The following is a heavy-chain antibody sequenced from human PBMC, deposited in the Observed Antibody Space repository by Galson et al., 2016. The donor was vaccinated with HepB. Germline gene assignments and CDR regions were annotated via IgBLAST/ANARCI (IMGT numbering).Heavy chain of an antibody. D-gene: IGHD5-18*01. CDR2: IIPFFGAA. J-gene: IGHJ6*01. CDR1: GGTFSSYA. V-gene: IGHV1-69*13. Sequence: SVKVSCKASGGTFSSYAIRWVRQAPGQRLEWMGGIIPFFGAANYAQEFQGRVTITADESTSTAYMELSSLRSEDTAVYYCARGLNEIHLWLTHYYYDLDVWGQGTTVIVSS. CDR3: ARGLNEIHLWLTHYYYDLDV.